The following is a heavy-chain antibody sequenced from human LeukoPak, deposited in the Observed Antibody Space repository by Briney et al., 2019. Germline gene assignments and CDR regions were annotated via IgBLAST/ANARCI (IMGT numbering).Heavy chain of an antibody. Sequence: PSETLSLTCAVSGGSFSGYYWSWIRQPPGKGLEWIGEINHSGSTNYNPSLTSRVTISVDTSKNQFSLKLSSVTAADTAVYYCARGRYCSGGSCYSVYDYWGQGTLVTVSS. CDR1: GGSFSGYY. J-gene: IGHJ4*02. CDR2: INHSGST. V-gene: IGHV4-34*01. D-gene: IGHD2-15*01. CDR3: ARGRYCSGGSCYSVYDY.